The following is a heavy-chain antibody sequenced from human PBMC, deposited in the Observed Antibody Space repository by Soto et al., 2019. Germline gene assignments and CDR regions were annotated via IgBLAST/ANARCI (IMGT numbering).Heavy chain of an antibody. V-gene: IGHV1-69*13. CDR1: GVTFSSYA. CDR3: ARDKGIVAIGAAFDY. CDR2: IIPIFGTA. Sequence: SVKVSCKASGVTFSSYAISWVRQAPGQGLEWMGGIIPIFGTANYAQKFQGRVTITADESTSTAYMELSSLRSEDTAVYYCARDKGIVAIGAAFDYWGQGTLVTSPQ. D-gene: IGHD5-12*01. J-gene: IGHJ4*02.